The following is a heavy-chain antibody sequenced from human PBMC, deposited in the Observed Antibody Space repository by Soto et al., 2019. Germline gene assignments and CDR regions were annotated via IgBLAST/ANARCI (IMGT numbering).Heavy chain of an antibody. Sequence: GGSLRLSCAASGFTFSSYAMSWVRQAPGKGLELVSAISGSGGSTYYADSVKGRFTISRDNSKNTLYLQMNSLRAEDTAVYYCAKGSWNYAEYNWFDPWGQGTLVTVSS. CDR3: AKGSWNYAEYNWFDP. V-gene: IGHV3-23*01. CDR2: ISGSGGST. D-gene: IGHD1-7*01. CDR1: GFTFSSYA. J-gene: IGHJ5*02.